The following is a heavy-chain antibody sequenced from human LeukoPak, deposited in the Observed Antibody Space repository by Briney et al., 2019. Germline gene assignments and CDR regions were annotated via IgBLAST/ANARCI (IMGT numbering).Heavy chain of an antibody. CDR1: GGTFSSYA. CDR2: IIPILGIA. CDR3: ARDSGSYVFDY. Sequence: GASVKVSCKASGGTFSSYAISWVRQALGQGLEWMGRIIPILGIANYAQKFQGRVTITADKSTSTAYMELNSLRSEDTAVYYCARDSGSYVFDYWGQGTLVTVSS. V-gene: IGHV1-69*04. D-gene: IGHD1-26*01. J-gene: IGHJ4*02.